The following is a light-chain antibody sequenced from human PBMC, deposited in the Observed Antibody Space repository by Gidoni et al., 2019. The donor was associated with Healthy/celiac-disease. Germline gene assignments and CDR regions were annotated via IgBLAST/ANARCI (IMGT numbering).Light chain of an antibody. J-gene: IGLJ2*01. Sequence: SYVLTQPPPVSVAPGKTARITCGGNNLGSKSVHWYQQKPGQAPVLVIYYDSDRPSGIPERFSGSNSGNTATLTISRVEAGDEADYYCQVWDSSSDRVVFGGGTKLTVL. V-gene: IGLV3-21*04. CDR2: YDS. CDR3: QVWDSSSDRVV. CDR1: NLGSKS.